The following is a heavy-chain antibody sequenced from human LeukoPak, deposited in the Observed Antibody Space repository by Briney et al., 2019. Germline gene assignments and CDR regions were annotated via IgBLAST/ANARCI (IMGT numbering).Heavy chain of an antibody. J-gene: IGHJ6*02. V-gene: IGHV3-74*01. CDR2: INIDESTA. Sequence: GGSLRLSCVASGFTFSNYWLHWVRQAPGKGLVWVSRINIDESTANYADSVKGRFTISRDNAKNTLYLQMNSLRAEDTAVYYCARNESSSSGSGQVDVWGQGTTVTVSS. CDR3: ARNESSSSGSGQVDV. CDR1: GFTFSNYW. D-gene: IGHD1-1*01.